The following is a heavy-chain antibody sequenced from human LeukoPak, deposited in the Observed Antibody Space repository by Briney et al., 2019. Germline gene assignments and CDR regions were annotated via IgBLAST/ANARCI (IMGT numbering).Heavy chain of an antibody. Sequence: HPGGSLRLSCAASGFTFDDYAMHWVRQAPGKGLEWVAVISYDGSNKYYADSVKGRFTISRDNSKNTLYLQMNSLRAEDTAVYYCARGGHYYDSSGQSGYWGQGTLVTVSS. CDR2: ISYDGSNK. V-gene: IGHV3-30-3*01. D-gene: IGHD3-22*01. CDR1: GFTFDDYA. J-gene: IGHJ4*02. CDR3: ARGGHYYDSSGQSGY.